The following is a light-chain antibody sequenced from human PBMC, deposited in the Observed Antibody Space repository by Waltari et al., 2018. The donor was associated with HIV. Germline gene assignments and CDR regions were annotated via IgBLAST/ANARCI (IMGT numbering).Light chain of an antibody. J-gene: IGLJ1*01. Sequence: QSVLTQPPSASGTPGQRVTISCSGSSSNIENDNVYWYQQLTGAAPRLLIYKDTQRPSGFPDRFTGSKSGTSASLAIGGLRSGDEADYYCVGWDSRLSGYVFGTGTKVTVL. CDR1: SSNIENDN. CDR3: VGWDSRLSGYV. V-gene: IGLV1-47*01. CDR2: KDT.